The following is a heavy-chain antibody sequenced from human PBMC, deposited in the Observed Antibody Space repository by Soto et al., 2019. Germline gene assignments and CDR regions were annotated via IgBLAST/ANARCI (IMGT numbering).Heavy chain of an antibody. J-gene: IGHJ4*02. Sequence: QVQLQESGPGLVKPSQTLSLTCTVSGGSISSGGYYWSWIRQHPGKGLEWIGYIYYSGSTYYNPSVTSRVTISVDTSKTQFSLKLSSVTAADTAVYCCARGGYGDYPYYFDYWGQGTLVTVSS. CDR1: GGSISSGGYY. V-gene: IGHV4-31*03. CDR2: IYYSGST. D-gene: IGHD4-17*01. CDR3: ARGGYGDYPYYFDY.